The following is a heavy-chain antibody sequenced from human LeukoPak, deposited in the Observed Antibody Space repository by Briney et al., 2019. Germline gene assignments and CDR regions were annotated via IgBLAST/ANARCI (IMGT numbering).Heavy chain of an antibody. V-gene: IGHV1-2*02. Sequence: GASVKVSCKASGYTFTGYYMHWVRQAPGQGIEWMGWINPNSGGTNYAQKFRGRVTMTRDTSISTAYMELSRLRSDDTAVYYCARVDVDTAMVTWFDPWGQGTLVTVSS. D-gene: IGHD5-18*01. CDR2: INPNSGGT. J-gene: IGHJ5*02. CDR1: GYTFTGYY. CDR3: ARVDVDTAMVTWFDP.